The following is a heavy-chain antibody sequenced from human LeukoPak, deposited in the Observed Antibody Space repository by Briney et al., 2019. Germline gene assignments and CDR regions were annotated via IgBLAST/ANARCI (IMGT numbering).Heavy chain of an antibody. V-gene: IGHV4-31*03. Sequence: PSETPSLTCTVSGGSISSGGYYWSWIRQHPGKGLEWIGYIYYSGSTYYNPSLKSRVTISVDTSKNQFSLKLSSVTAADTAVYYCARARIRASNWFDPWGQGTLVTVSS. J-gene: IGHJ5*02. CDR1: GGSISSGGYY. CDR2: IYYSGST. D-gene: IGHD2-21*01. CDR3: ARARIRASNWFDP.